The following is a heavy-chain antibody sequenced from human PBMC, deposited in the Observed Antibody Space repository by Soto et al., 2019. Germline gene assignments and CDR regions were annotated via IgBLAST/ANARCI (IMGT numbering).Heavy chain of an antibody. CDR2: MNPNSGNT. J-gene: IGHJ4*02. CDR1: GYTFTSCG. D-gene: IGHD6-6*01. Sequence: ASVKVSCKASGYTFTSCGFRWVRQATGQGLDLMGWMNPNSGNTAYAQKFQGRVTMTRNTSISTAYMELNSLRAEDTAVYYCAKELGFWSQGTLVTVSS. CDR3: AKELGF. V-gene: IGHV1-8*02.